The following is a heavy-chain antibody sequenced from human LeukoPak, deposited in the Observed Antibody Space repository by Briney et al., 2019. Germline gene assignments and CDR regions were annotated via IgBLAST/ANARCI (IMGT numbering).Heavy chain of an antibody. Sequence: GASVKVSCKASGYTFTSYGISWVRQAPGQGLEWMGWISAYNGNTNYAQKLQGRVTMTTDTSTSTAYMELRSLRSDDTAVYYCARGYCTNGVCYRSFGYYYMDVWGKGTTVTVSS. D-gene: IGHD2-8*01. CDR1: GYTFTSYG. CDR3: ARGYCTNGVCYRSFGYYYMDV. J-gene: IGHJ6*03. CDR2: ISAYNGNT. V-gene: IGHV1-18*01.